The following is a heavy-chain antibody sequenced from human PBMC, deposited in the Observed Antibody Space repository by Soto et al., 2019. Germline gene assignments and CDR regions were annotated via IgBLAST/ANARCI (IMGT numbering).Heavy chain of an antibody. V-gene: IGHV4-59*11. J-gene: IGHJ6*03. CDR2: VYNNGRT. CDR3: ARLYSAYYYYMDV. D-gene: IGHD5-12*01. Sequence: PSETLSLTCAVSGGSINSHYWSWVRQPPGKGLEWIGCVYNNGRTNYNPSLESRVTISLDTSKSQFSLTLSSVTAADTAVYYCARLYSAYYYYMDVWGKGTTVTVS. CDR1: GGSINSHY.